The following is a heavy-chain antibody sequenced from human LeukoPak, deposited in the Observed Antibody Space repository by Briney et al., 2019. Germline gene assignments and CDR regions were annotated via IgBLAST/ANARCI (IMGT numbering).Heavy chain of an antibody. J-gene: IGHJ4*02. D-gene: IGHD1-26*01. CDR3: ARIGATGNLYYFDY. CDR2: IYYSGST. Sequence: PSETLSLTCPVSGGSISSYYWSWIRPPPGKGLEWIGYIYYSGSTNYNPSLKSRVTISVDTSKNQFSLKLSSVTAADTAVYYCARIGATGNLYYFDYWGQGTLVTVSS. V-gene: IGHV4-59*12. CDR1: GGSISSYY.